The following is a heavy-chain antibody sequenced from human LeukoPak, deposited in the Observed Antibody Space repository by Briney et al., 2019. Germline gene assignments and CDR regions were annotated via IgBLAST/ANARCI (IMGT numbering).Heavy chain of an antibody. D-gene: IGHD5-12*01. CDR2: ISSSSSYI. J-gene: IGHJ4*02. V-gene: IGHV3-21*04. CDR3: AKEWPVSPASEDYFDY. CDR1: GLTFSSYS. Sequence: PGGSLRLSCAASGLTFSSYSMNWVRQAPGKGLEWVSSISSSSSYIYYADSVKGRFTISRDNSKNTLFLQMNSLRTEDTAVFYCAKEWPVSPASEDYFDYWGQGTLVTVSS.